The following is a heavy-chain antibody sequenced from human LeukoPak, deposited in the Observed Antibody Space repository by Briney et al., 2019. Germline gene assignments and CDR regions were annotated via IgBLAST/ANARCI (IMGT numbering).Heavy chain of an antibody. D-gene: IGHD6-13*01. J-gene: IGHJ4*02. CDR3: ARPRGIAANFDY. CDR1: GYTFTGYY. CDR2: INPNSGGT. Sequence: ASVKVSCKASGYTFTGYYMHWVRQAPGQGLEWMGWINPNSGGTNYAQKFQGRVTMTRDTSISTAYMELSRLRSDDTAVYYCARPRGIAANFDYWGQGTLVTVSS. V-gene: IGHV1-2*02.